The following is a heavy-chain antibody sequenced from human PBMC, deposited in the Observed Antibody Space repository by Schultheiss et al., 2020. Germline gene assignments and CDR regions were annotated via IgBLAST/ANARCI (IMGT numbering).Heavy chain of an antibody. Sequence: GGSLRLSCAASGFTFSSYWMHWVRQAPGKGLEWVSGISWNSGSIGYADSVKGRFTISRDNAKNSLYLQMNSLRAEDTAVYYCARDLRDGYFDYWGQGTLVTVSS. CDR1: GFTFSSYW. CDR2: ISWNSGSI. V-gene: IGHV3-74*01. CDR3: ARDLRDGYFDY. J-gene: IGHJ4*02.